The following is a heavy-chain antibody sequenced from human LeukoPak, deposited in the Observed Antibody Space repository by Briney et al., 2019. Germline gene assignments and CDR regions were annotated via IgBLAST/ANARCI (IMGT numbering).Heavy chain of an antibody. Sequence: ASVKVSCKASGYTFTSYYMHWVRQAPGQGLEWMGIINPSGGSTSYAQKFQGRVTMTRDTSTSTVYMELSSLRSEDTAVYYCARGPHLRTGYSSGWYPYYYYGMDVWGQGTTVTVSS. CDR2: INPSGGST. CDR1: GYTFTSYY. D-gene: IGHD6-19*01. CDR3: ARGPHLRTGYSSGWYPYYYYGMDV. J-gene: IGHJ6*02. V-gene: IGHV1-46*01.